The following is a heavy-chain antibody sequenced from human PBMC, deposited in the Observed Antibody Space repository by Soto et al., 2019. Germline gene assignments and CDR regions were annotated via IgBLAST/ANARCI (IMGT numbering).Heavy chain of an antibody. D-gene: IGHD3-3*01. Sequence: QVQLQESGPGLVKPSETLSLTCTVSGGSISSYYWSWIRQPPGKGLEWIGYIYYSGSTNYNPSLKSRVTISVDTSKNQFSLKLSSVTAADTAVYYCARGISYYDFWSGYSSPNYFDYWGQGTLVTVSS. J-gene: IGHJ4*02. CDR3: ARGISYYDFWSGYSSPNYFDY. V-gene: IGHV4-59*01. CDR1: GGSISSYY. CDR2: IYYSGST.